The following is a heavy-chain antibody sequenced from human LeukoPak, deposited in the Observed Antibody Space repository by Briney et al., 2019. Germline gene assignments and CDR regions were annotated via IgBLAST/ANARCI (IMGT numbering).Heavy chain of an antibody. D-gene: IGHD6-19*01. CDR1: GYTFTSYG. V-gene: IGHV1-18*01. CDR3: TRADIRAIASSGWYGFDY. CDR2: ISACNGDT. J-gene: IGHJ4*02. Sequence: ASVKVSCKASGYTFTSYGISWVRQAPGQGLEWMGWISACNGDTNYAQKRQGRVTMTTDTSTSTAYMALRSLRSDDTAVYYCTRADIRAIASSGWYGFDYWGQGTLVTVSS.